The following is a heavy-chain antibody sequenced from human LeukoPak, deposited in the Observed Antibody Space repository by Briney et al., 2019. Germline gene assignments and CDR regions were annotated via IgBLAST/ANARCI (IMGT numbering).Heavy chain of an antibody. V-gene: IGHV4-34*01. CDR2: INHSGST. Sequence: PSETLSLTCAVYGGSFSGYYWSWIRQPPGKGREWIGEINHSGSTNYNPSLKRRVTISVDTSKNKFSLKLSSVTAADTAVYYCARSSYYDFWSGYYPMAYAFDIWGQGTTVTVSS. CDR1: GGSFSGYY. D-gene: IGHD3-3*01. J-gene: IGHJ3*02. CDR3: ARSSYYDFWSGYYPMAYAFDI.